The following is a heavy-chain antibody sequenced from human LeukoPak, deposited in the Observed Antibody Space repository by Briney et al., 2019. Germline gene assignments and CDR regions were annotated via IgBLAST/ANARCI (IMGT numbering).Heavy chain of an antibody. V-gene: IGHV3-21*01. CDR1: GFTFSSYS. CDR3: ASGHSGSYYYFDY. Sequence: PGGSLRLSCAASGFTFSSYSMNWVRQAPGKGLEWVSSISSSSSYIYYADSVKSLFTISRDNAKNSLYLQVNSLRAEDTAVYYCASGHSGSYYYFDYWGQGTLVTVSS. D-gene: IGHD1-26*01. J-gene: IGHJ4*02. CDR2: ISSSSSYI.